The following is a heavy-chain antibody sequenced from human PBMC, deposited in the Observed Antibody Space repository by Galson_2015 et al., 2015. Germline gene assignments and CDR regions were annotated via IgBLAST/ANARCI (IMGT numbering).Heavy chain of an antibody. CDR1: EFTFSSYY. Sequence: SLRLSCAASEFTFSSYYMSWVRQAPGKGLEWVSSISSTTTYIYYADSVKGRFTISRDNAKNSLYLQMNSLGAEDTAVYYCARQIVDYDFWRVYYPTNFDYWGQGTLVTVSP. V-gene: IGHV3-21*01. CDR2: ISSTTTYI. J-gene: IGHJ4*02. CDR3: ARQIVDYDFWRVYYPTNFDY. D-gene: IGHD3-3*01.